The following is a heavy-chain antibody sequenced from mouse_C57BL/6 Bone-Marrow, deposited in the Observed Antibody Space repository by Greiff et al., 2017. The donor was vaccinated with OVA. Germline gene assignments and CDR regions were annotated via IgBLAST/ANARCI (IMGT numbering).Heavy chain of an antibody. CDR2: INPGSGGT. D-gene: IGHD1-1*01. Sequence: VQLQQSGAELVRPGTSVKVSCKASGYAFTNYLIEWVKQRPGQGLEWIGVINPGSGGTNYNEKFKGKATLTADKSSSTAYMQLSSLTSEDSAVYFCARSLYYYGSSPYWYFDVWGTGTTVTVSS. J-gene: IGHJ1*03. CDR1: GYAFTNYL. CDR3: ARSLYYYGSSPYWYFDV. V-gene: IGHV1-54*01.